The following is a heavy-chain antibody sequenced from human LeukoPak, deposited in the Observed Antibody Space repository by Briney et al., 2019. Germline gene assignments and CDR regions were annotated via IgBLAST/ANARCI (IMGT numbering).Heavy chain of an antibody. V-gene: IGHV4-39*07. J-gene: IGHJ4*02. CDR2: IYYSGST. Sequence: SETLSLTCTVSGGSISNSYYWGWIRQPPGKGLEWIGSIYYSGSTYYNPSLKSRVTISVDTSKNQFSLKLSSVTAADTAVYYCARVRSYYGEVDYWGQGTLVTVSS. CDR1: GGSISNSYY. CDR3: ARVRSYYGEVDY. D-gene: IGHD1-26*01.